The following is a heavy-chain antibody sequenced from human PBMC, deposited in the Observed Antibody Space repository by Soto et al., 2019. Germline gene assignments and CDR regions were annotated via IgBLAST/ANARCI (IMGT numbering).Heavy chain of an antibody. CDR1: GFSLSTSGVG. J-gene: IGHJ4*02. Sequence: QITLKESGPTLVKPTQTLTLTCTFSGFSLSTSGVGVGWIRQPPGKALEWLALIYWADDKRYSPSLKSRLTITKDTSKNRVVLTMTNMDPVDTATYYCAHVYGGYDNFDYWGQGTLVTVSS. CDR2: IYWADDK. CDR3: AHVYGGYDNFDY. D-gene: IGHD5-12*01. V-gene: IGHV2-5*02.